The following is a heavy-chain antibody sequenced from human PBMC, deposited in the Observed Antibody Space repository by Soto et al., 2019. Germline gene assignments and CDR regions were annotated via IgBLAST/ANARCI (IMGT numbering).Heavy chain of an antibody. D-gene: IGHD4-17*01. Sequence: QVQLVQSGAEVKKPGASVKVSCKVSGYTLNEVAMHWVRQAPGKGREWLGGFDPDEAETIYAQHFQGRVTMTEDTSTDTVYMELSSLRAEDTALYFCTTYHGDYNFDHWGQGTLVTVSS. CDR2: FDPDEAET. V-gene: IGHV1-24*01. J-gene: IGHJ5*02. CDR1: GYTLNEVA. CDR3: TTYHGDYNFDH.